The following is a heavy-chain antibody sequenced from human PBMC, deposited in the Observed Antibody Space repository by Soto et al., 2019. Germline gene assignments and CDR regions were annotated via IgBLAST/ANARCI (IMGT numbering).Heavy chain of an antibody. J-gene: IGHJ4*02. V-gene: IGHV3-7*03. CDR3: AGGSGWLIEY. D-gene: IGHD6-19*01. CDR2: IKKDGSGK. CDR1: GFSFSSYW. Sequence: EVQLVESGGGLVQPGGSLRLSCEASGFSFSSYWMNWVRQAPGKGLEWVAIIKKDGSGKYYVDSVKGRFTISRDNAKNSLYLQMNGPRAEATAVYYCAGGSGWLIEYWGRGTLVTVSS.